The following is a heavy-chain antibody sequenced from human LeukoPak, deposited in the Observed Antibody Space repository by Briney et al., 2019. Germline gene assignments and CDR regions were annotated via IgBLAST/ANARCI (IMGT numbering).Heavy chain of an antibody. CDR1: GFTFSIYW. CDR2: ITSDGSTT. CDR3: ARDQGYRFDY. V-gene: IGHV3-74*01. J-gene: IGHJ4*02. Sequence: GGSLRLSCAASGFTFSIYWMHWVRQAPGKGLVWVSLITSDGSTTTYADSVKGRFTISRDNAKNTLYLQIDSLRDEDTAVYYCARDQGYRFDYWGQGTLVTVSS. D-gene: IGHD4-4*01.